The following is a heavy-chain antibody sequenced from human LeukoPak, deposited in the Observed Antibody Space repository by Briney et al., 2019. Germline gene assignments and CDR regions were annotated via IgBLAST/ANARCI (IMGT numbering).Heavy chain of an antibody. Sequence: SVKVSCKASGDIFRGYTISWVRQAPGQGLEWMGRIIPILGIVKYAQKFQGRVTITAGKSTSTAYMELSSLRSEDTAVYYCGRELYCTNGACYGIDHWGQGTLVTVSS. CDR2: IIPILGIV. CDR1: GDIFRGYT. D-gene: IGHD2-8*01. J-gene: IGHJ4*02. CDR3: GRELYCTNGACYGIDH. V-gene: IGHV1-69*04.